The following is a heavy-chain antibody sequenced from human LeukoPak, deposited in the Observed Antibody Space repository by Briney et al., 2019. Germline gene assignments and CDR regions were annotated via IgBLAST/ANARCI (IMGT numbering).Heavy chain of an antibody. CDR2: ISGSGGST. D-gene: IGHD2-21*02. CDR1: GFTFSSYA. CDR3: ARAYCGGDCYLDY. Sequence: GGSLRLSCAASGFTFSSYAMSWVRQAPGKGLEWASAISGSGGSTYYADSVKGRFTISRDNSKNTLYLQMNSLRAEDTAVYYCARAYCGGDCYLDYWGQGTLVTVSS. V-gene: IGHV3-23*01. J-gene: IGHJ4*02.